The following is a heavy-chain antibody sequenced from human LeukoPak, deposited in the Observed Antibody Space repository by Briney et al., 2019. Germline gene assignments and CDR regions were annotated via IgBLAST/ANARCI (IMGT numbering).Heavy chain of an antibody. V-gene: IGHV1-2*02. Sequence: GASVKVSCKASGYTFTGYYIYWVRQAPGQGLEWMGWIHANSGDTNYAQKFQGRVTMTRDTSISTAYMELSRLRSDDTAVYYCARVNSPDDYDSSGYYYFDYWGQGTLVSVSS. CDR2: IHANSGDT. D-gene: IGHD3-22*01. J-gene: IGHJ4*02. CDR3: ARVNSPDDYDSSGYYYFDY. CDR1: GYTFTGYY.